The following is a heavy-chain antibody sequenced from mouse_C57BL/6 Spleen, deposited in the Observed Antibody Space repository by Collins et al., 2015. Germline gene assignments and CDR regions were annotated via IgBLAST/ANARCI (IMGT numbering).Heavy chain of an antibody. J-gene: IGHJ1*01. CDR3: ARSGLRSHWYFDV. Sequence: QVQLQQPGAELVKPGASVKMSCKASGYTFTSHWITWVKQRPGQGLEWIGHIYPGSGSTNYSEKFKSKATLTVDTSSSTAYMQLSSLTSEDSAVYYCARSGLRSHWYFDVWGSGTTVTVSS. D-gene: IGHD1-1*01. CDR1: GYTFTSHW. V-gene: IGHV1-55*01. CDR2: IYPGSGST.